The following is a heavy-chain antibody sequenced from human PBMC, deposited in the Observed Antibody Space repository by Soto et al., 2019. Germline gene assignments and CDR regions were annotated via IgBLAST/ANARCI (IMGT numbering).Heavy chain of an antibody. CDR3: ARGHHRLIKIFGVDY. CDR2: ITDSGGAT. CDR1: GFTFSDYA. J-gene: IGHJ4*02. Sequence: EVQLLEAGGGLLQPGGSLRLSCAASGFTFSDYAMTWVRQAPGKGLEWVSTITDSGGATYYADSVEGRVTISRDNSMGTLCLEMNRLRADDTAVYYGARGHHRLIKIFGVDYWGQGTLVTVTS. D-gene: IGHD3-3*01. V-gene: IGHV3-23*01.